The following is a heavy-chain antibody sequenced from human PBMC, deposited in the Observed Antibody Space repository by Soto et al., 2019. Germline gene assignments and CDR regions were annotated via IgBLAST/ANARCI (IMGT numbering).Heavy chain of an antibody. V-gene: IGHV3-30-3*01. Sequence: GGSLRLSCAASGFTFSSYAMHWVRQAPGKGLEWVAVISYDGSNKYYADSVKGRFTISRDNSKNTLYLQMNSLRAEDTAVYYCARDPHRPFLAAAGEDYWGQGTLVTSPQ. CDR2: ISYDGSNK. CDR1: GFTFSSYA. CDR3: ARDPHRPFLAAAGEDY. J-gene: IGHJ4*02. D-gene: IGHD6-13*01.